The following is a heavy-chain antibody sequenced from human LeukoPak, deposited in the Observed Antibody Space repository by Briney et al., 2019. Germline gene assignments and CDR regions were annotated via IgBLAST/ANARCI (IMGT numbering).Heavy chain of an antibody. V-gene: IGHV4-31*03. Sequence: SETLSLTCTVSGGSISSGGYYWSWIRQHPGKGLEWIGYIYYSGSTYYNPSLKSRVTISVDTSKNQFSLKLNSVTAADTAVYYCARGASNYGSFWFDPWGQGTLVTVSS. J-gene: IGHJ5*02. CDR3: ARGASNYGSFWFDP. CDR1: GGSISSGGYY. D-gene: IGHD4-11*01. CDR2: IYYSGST.